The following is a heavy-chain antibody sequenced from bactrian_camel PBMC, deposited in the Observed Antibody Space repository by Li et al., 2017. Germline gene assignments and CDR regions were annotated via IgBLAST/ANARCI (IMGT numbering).Heavy chain of an antibody. CDR2: IYSSGSNT. Sequence: HVQLVESGGGLVQPGGSLSLSCTASGLSFSLHYMSWVRQAPGKGLEWVSSIYSSGSNTYYADSVKGRFTISRDNAKNTVYLQMNSLKPEDTALYYCVRSYRAEYGGSWSPNYWGQGTQVTVS. D-gene: IGHD6*01. CDR1: GLSFSLHY. J-gene: IGHJ4*01. V-gene: IGHV3-2*01. CDR3: VRSYRAEYGGSWSPNY.